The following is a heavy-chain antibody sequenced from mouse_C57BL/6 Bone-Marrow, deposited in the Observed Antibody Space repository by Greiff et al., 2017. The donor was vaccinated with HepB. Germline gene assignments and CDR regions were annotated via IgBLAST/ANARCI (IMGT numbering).Heavy chain of an antibody. V-gene: IGHV2-6*01. CDR3: ARTWEGYAMDY. J-gene: IGHJ4*01. Sequence: VKLQESGPGLVAPSQSLSITCTVSGFSLTSYGVDWVRQSPGKGLEWLGVIWGVGSTNYNSALKSRLSISKDNSKSQVFLKMNSLQTDDTAMYYCARTWEGYAMDYWGQGTSVTVSS. CDR1: GFSLTSYG. D-gene: IGHD4-1*01. CDR2: IWGVGST.